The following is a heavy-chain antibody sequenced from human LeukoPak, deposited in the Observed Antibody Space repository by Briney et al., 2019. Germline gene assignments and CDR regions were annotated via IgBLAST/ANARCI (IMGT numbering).Heavy chain of an antibody. Sequence: GGSLRLSCAASGFTLSTYWMTWVRQAPGKGLEWVANIKQDGSEKYYADSVKGRFTISGDNAKNSLYLQMNSLRAEDTAVYYCARLKGERSLFEYWGQGTLVTVSS. CDR2: IKQDGSEK. CDR3: ARLKGERSLFEY. D-gene: IGHD2-21*01. CDR1: GFTLSTYW. J-gene: IGHJ4*02. V-gene: IGHV3-7*02.